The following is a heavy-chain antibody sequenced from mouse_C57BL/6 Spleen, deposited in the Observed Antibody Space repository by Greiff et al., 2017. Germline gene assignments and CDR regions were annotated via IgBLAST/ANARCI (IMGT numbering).Heavy chain of an antibody. Sequence: VKLMESGPELVKPGASVKISCKASGYAFSSSWMNWVKQRPGKGLEWIGRIYPGDGDTNYNGKFKGKATLTADKSSSTAYMQLSSLTSEDSAVYFCARAYGYDWFAYWGQGTLVTVSA. J-gene: IGHJ3*01. CDR3: ARAYGYDWFAY. CDR2: IYPGDGDT. D-gene: IGHD2-2*01. V-gene: IGHV1-82*01. CDR1: GYAFSSSW.